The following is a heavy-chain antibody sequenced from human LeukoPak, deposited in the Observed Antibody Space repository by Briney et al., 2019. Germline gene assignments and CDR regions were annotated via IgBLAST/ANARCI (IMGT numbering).Heavy chain of an antibody. Sequence: GGSLRLSCAASGFTSSNAWMSWVRQAPGKGLEWVGRIKSKTDGGTTDYAAPVKGRFTISRDDSKNTLYLQMNSLKTEDTAVYYCSTGQLLWFGELYPDAFEIWGQGTMVTVSS. J-gene: IGHJ3*02. CDR2: IKSKTDGGTT. CDR3: STGQLLWFGELYPDAFEI. CDR1: GFTSSNAW. V-gene: IGHV3-15*01. D-gene: IGHD3-10*01.